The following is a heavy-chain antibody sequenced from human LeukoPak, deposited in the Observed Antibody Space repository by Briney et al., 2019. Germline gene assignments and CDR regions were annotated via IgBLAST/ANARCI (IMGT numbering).Heavy chain of an antibody. CDR2: IYYSGST. Sequence: SETLSLTCTVSGGSISSSSYYWGWIRQPPGKGLEWIGSIYYSGSTYYNPSLKSRVTISVDTSKNQFSLKLSSVTAADTAVYYCANKPRGGYSYGYFRWGQGTLVTVSS. J-gene: IGHJ4*02. V-gene: IGHV4-39*01. CDR3: ANKPRGGYSYGYFR. D-gene: IGHD5-18*01. CDR1: GGSISSSSYY.